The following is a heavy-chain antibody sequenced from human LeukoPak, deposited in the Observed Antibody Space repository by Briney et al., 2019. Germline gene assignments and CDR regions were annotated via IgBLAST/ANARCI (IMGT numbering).Heavy chain of an antibody. CDR2: INPNSGGT. V-gene: IGHV1-2*02. J-gene: IGHJ3*02. Sequence: ASVKVSCKASGYTFTGYYMHWVRQAPGQGLEWMGWINPNSGGTNYAQKFQGRATMTRDMSTSTVYMELSSLRSEDTAVYYCARDSGGLDAFDIWGQGTMVTVSS. CDR1: GYTFTGYY. D-gene: IGHD4-23*01. CDR3: ARDSGGLDAFDI.